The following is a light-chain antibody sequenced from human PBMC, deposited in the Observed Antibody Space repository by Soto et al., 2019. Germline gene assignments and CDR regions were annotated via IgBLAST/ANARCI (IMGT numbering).Light chain of an antibody. CDR2: DAS. V-gene: IGKV1-33*01. J-gene: IGKJ5*01. Sequence: IQIAQVPSSLSASVGDRVTNTCQASQNINNYLNWYQQKPGRAPKLLIYDASNLEAGVPSRFRGSGSGTDFTFTISRLQPEDIATYYCQQYENLPTFGQGTRLEIK. CDR3: QQYENLPT. CDR1: QNINNY.